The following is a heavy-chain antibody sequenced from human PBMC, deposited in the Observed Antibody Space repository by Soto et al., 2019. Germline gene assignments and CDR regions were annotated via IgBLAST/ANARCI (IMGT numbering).Heavy chain of an antibody. CDR3: ARRTCSGGSCSGWFDP. V-gene: IGHV5-10-1*01. Sequence: GESLKISCKGSGYSFTSYWISWVRQMPGKGLEWTGRIDPSDSYTNYSPSFQGHVTISADKSISTAYLQWSSLRASDTAMYYCARRTCSGGSCSGWFDPWGQGTLVTVSS. J-gene: IGHJ5*02. D-gene: IGHD2-15*01. CDR2: IDPSDSYT. CDR1: GYSFTSYW.